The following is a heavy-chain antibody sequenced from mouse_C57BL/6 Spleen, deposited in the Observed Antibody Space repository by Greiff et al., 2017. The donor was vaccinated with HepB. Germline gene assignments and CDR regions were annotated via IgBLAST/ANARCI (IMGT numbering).Heavy chain of an antibody. Sequence: VKLQESGAELARPGASVKLSCKASGYTFTSYGISWVKQRTGQGLEWIGEIYPRSGNTYYNEKFKGKATLTADKSSSTAYMELRSLTSEDSAVYFCARGLITTVVDAMDYWGQGTSVTVSS. D-gene: IGHD1-1*01. CDR2: IYPRSGNT. CDR3: ARGLITTVVDAMDY. J-gene: IGHJ4*01. V-gene: IGHV1-81*01. CDR1: GYTFTSYG.